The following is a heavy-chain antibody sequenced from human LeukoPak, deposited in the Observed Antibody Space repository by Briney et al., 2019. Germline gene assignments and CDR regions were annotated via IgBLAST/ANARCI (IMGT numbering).Heavy chain of an antibody. Sequence: GGSLRLSCAASGFTFSTYALHWVRQAPGKGLEWVAVISYDGGNKYYADSVKGRFTISRDNSRNTLYLQMNSLRAEDTAVYYCARDTGTHLFDYWGQGTLVTVSS. CDR1: GFTFSTYA. J-gene: IGHJ4*02. D-gene: IGHD2-8*02. CDR2: ISYDGGNK. V-gene: IGHV3-30-3*01. CDR3: ARDTGTHLFDY.